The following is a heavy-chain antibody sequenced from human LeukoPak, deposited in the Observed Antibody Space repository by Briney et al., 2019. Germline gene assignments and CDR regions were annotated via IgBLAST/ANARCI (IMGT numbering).Heavy chain of an antibody. V-gene: IGHV3-23*01. Sequence: PGGSLRLSCAASGFTFSSYGMSWVRQAPGKGLEWVSSISGSGGNTYYADSVKGRFTISRDNSKNTLFLHMNSLRAEDTAVYYCAKALARYHVDYWGQGTGVTVS. CDR2: ISGSGGNT. CDR1: GFTFSSYG. D-gene: IGHD1-14*01. CDR3: AKALARYHVDY. J-gene: IGHJ4*02.